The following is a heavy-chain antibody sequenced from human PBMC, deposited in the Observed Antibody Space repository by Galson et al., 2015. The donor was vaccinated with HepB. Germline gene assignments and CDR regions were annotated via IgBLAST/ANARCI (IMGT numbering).Heavy chain of an antibody. V-gene: IGHV7-4-1*02. CDR1: GYTFAIYA. Sequence: SVKVSCKASGYTFAIYALNWVQQAPGQGLEWMGWINTNTGNPTYAQGSTGRFVFSLDTSVSTAYLQISSLKAEDTAVYYCARAPYYGSGSYYNAWFDPLGPGNPGHRLL. D-gene: IGHD3-10*01. J-gene: IGHJ5*02. CDR3: ARAPYYGSGSYYNAWFDP. CDR2: INTNTGNP.